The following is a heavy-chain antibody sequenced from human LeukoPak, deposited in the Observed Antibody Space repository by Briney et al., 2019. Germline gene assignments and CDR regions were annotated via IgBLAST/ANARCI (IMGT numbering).Heavy chain of an antibody. CDR1: GGSIRSGTYH. J-gene: IGHJ4*02. D-gene: IGHD1-7*01. CDR3: TAGKAWELRAHDY. CDR2: VFTSGKS. V-gene: IGHV4-61*02. Sequence: SQTLSLTCTVSGGSIRSGTYHWNWIRQPAGKGLEWIGRVFTSGKSNYNPSLKSRVTISVDTSKNQVSMKLTSVTATDTALYYCTAGKAWELRAHDYWSQGTLVTVSS.